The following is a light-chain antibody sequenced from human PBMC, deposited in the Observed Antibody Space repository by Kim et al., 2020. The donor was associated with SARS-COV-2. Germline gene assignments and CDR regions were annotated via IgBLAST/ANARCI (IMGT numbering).Light chain of an antibody. CDR2: EVN. J-gene: IGLJ2*01. Sequence: QSALTQPASVSGSPGQSITISCTGTSSDVGSYNVVSWYQQHPGKAPKLMISEVNKRPSGVSNRFSGSKSGNTASLTISGLQAEDEADYYCCSYAGSSTFVFGGGTQLTVL. CDR1: SSDVGSYNV. CDR3: CSYAGSSTFV. V-gene: IGLV2-23*02.